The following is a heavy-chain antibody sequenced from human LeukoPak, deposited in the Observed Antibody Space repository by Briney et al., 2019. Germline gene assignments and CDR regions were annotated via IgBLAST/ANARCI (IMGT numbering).Heavy chain of an antibody. V-gene: IGHV3-30*18. Sequence: GGSLRLSCAASGFTFSSYGMHWVRQAPGKGLEWVAVISYDGSNKYYADSVKGRFTISRDNSKNTLYLQMNSLRAEDTAVYYCAKDFFNPLYYDFWSGYYGKDYYYYGMDVWGQGTTVTVSS. CDR2: ISYDGSNK. J-gene: IGHJ6*02. CDR1: GFTFSSYG. CDR3: AKDFFNPLYYDFWSGYYGKDYYYYGMDV. D-gene: IGHD3-3*01.